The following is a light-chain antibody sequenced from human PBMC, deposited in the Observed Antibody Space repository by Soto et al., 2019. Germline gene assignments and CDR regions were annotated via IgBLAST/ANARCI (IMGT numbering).Light chain of an antibody. CDR3: QQYGRSPFT. CDR2: GAT. V-gene: IGKV3D-15*01. CDR1: QSVNIY. J-gene: IGKJ3*01. Sequence: EVVMTQFPATLSVSPGERATLSCRASQSVNIYLAWYQQKPGQAPRLLIFGATYRATGIPARFSGSGSGTEFNLTISSLQSEDFGVYYCQQYGRSPFTFGPGTKVDIK.